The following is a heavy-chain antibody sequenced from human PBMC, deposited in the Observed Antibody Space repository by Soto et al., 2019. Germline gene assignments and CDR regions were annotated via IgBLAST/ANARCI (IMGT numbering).Heavy chain of an antibody. CDR2: MYYTGSV. Sequence: QLQLQESGPGVVRPSETLSLTCTVSGDSIMSDDFHWGWIRQARGRGLEWVGSMYYTGSVNYNPSLESRLTMSVDTPNPQLYLKLTSVTAADTGVYYCVRQRVVLSRALARVVNPVYWGQGTQVVVS. D-gene: IGHD3-10*01. J-gene: IGHJ4*02. CDR1: GDSIMSDDFH. V-gene: IGHV4-39*01. CDR3: VRQRVVLSRALARVVNPVY.